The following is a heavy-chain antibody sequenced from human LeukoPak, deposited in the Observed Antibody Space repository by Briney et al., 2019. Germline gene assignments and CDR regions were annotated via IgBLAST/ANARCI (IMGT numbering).Heavy chain of an antibody. J-gene: IGHJ4*02. CDR3: ARHEGLARPFDY. Sequence: PSETLSLTCSVSGSSISNYYRSWIRQSPGKRLEWIGYIYSTGSTDYNPSLKSRVTISVEASKNQFSLRLSSVTAADTAVYFCARHEGLARPFDYWGQGTLVPVSS. CDR2: IYSTGST. CDR1: GSSISNYY. D-gene: IGHD6-19*01. V-gene: IGHV4-59*08.